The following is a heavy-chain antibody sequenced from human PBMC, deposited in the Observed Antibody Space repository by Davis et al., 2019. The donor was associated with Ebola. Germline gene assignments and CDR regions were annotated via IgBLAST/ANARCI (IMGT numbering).Heavy chain of an antibody. CDR2: IKQDGSEK. V-gene: IGHV3-7*03. CDR3: ARDATYYDFWSGYYIHYYGMDV. CDR1: GVTSSSYW. D-gene: IGHD3-3*01. J-gene: IGHJ6*02. Sequence: GESLKISCAASGVTSSSYWMHWVRQAPGKGLEWVANIKQDGSEKYYVDSVKGRFTISRDNAKNSLYLQMNSLRAEDTAVYYCARDATYYDFWSGYYIHYYGMDVWGQGTTVTVSS.